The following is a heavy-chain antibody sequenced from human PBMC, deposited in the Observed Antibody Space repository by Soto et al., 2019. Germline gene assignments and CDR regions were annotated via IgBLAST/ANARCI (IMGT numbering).Heavy chain of an antibody. D-gene: IGHD3-16*01. J-gene: IGHJ4*02. Sequence: QVQLVESGGGVVQPGRSLRLSCAASGFTFSSYAMHWVRQAPGKGLEWVAVISYDGSNKYYADSVKGRFTISRDNSKNTVYLQMISLRAEDTAVYYCARESAQGGFDYWGQGTLVTVSS. CDR3: ARESAQGGFDY. V-gene: IGHV3-30-3*01. CDR2: ISYDGSNK. CDR1: GFTFSSYA.